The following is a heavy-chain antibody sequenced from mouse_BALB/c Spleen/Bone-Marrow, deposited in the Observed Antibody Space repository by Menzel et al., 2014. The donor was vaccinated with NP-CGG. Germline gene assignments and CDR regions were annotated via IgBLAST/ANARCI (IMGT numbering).Heavy chain of an antibody. CDR2: ISSGSSTI. V-gene: IGHV5-17*02. CDR1: GFTFSSFG. Sequence: EVQLVESGGGLVQPGGSRKLSCAASGFTFSSFGMHWVRQAPEKGLEWVAYISSGSSTIYYADTVKGRFTISRDNPKNTLFLQMTSLRSEDTAMYYCARRYYGSSFSYFDYWGQGTTLTVSS. D-gene: IGHD1-1*01. CDR3: ARRYYGSSFSYFDY. J-gene: IGHJ2*01.